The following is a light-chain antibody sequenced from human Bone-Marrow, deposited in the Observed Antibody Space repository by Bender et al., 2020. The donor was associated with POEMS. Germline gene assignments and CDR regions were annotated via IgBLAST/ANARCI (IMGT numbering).Light chain of an antibody. CDR3: SSYTTTSTPVV. CDR1: SSDVGGYNY. V-gene: IGLV2-14*01. Sequence: QSALTQPASVSGSPGQSITISCTGTSSDVGGYNYVSWYQQSPGTAPKLMIYEVTTRPSGVPDRFSGSKSGNTASLTISGLQAEDEAHYYCSSYTTTSTPVVFGGGTKVTVL. J-gene: IGLJ2*01. CDR2: EVT.